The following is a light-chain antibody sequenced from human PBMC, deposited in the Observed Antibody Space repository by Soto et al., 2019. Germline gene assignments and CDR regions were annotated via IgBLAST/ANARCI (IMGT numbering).Light chain of an antibody. Sequence: QSALTQPPSASGSPGQSVTISCTGTYSDVGGSNYVSWYQQHPGKAPKLVIYEVIQRPSGVPDRFSGSRSGNTASLTVSSLQAEDEADYYCSSNVVGTNLKIFGGGTQLTVL. V-gene: IGLV2-8*01. CDR1: YSDVGGSNY. J-gene: IGLJ2*01. CDR3: SSNVVGTNLKI. CDR2: EVI.